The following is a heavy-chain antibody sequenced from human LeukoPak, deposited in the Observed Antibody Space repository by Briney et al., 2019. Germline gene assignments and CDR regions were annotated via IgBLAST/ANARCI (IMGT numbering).Heavy chain of an antibody. CDR1: GFTFSSYW. Sequence: GGSLRLSCAASGFTFSSYWMSWVRQAPGKGLEWVANIKQDGSEKYYVDSLNGRFTISRDNAKNSLYLQMNSLRADDTAVYYCARDLQRVGASPNDYWGQGTLVTVSS. CDR3: ARDLQRVGASPNDY. J-gene: IGHJ4*02. V-gene: IGHV3-7*01. CDR2: IKQDGSEK. D-gene: IGHD3-10*01.